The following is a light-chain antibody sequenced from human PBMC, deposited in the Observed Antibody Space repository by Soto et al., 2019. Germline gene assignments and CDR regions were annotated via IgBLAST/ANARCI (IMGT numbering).Light chain of an antibody. J-gene: IGKJ1*01. CDR1: QSVHSR. Sequence: EIVMTQSPAALSVYPVDAATLSCRASQSVHSRLAWYQQKPGQAPRLLIYGASTRASGIPARFRGSGSGTEFTLTISSLQSEDFAVYYCQQYDDWPPWTFGPGTKVDIK. V-gene: IGKV3-15*01. CDR3: QQYDDWPPWT. CDR2: GAS.